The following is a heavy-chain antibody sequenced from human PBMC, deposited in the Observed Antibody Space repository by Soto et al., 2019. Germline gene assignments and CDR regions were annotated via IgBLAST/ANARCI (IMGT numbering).Heavy chain of an antibody. CDR2: IDPSDSYT. CDR3: ALYDSGSYSDY. CDR1: GYSFTTYW. Sequence: GESLKISCKGSGYSFTTYWISWVRQMPGKGLEWMGRIDPSDSYTNYSPSFQGHVTISADKYISTAYLQWSSLKASDTAMYYCALYDSGSYSDYWGRGTLVTVSS. V-gene: IGHV5-10-1*01. D-gene: IGHD3-10*01. J-gene: IGHJ4*02.